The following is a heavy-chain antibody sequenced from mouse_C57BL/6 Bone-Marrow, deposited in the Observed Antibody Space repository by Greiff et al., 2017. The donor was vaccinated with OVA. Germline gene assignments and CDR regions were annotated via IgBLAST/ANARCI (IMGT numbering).Heavy chain of an antibody. CDR3: ATIFKNY. J-gene: IGHJ2*01. CDR1: GYTFTDYY. V-gene: IGHV1-26*01. Sequence: VQLQQSGPELVKPGASVKISCKASGYTFTDYYMNWVKQSHGKSLEWIGDINPNNGGTSYNQKFKGKATLTVDKSSSTAYMELRSLTSEDSAVYYCATIFKNYWGQGTTLTVSS. CDR2: INPNNGGT.